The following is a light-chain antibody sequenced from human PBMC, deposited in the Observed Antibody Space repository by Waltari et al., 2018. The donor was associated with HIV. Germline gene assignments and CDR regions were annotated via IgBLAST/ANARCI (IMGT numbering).Light chain of an antibody. CDR3: GTWDSSLSVGT. J-gene: IGLJ3*02. Sequence: AAAGQKVTISCSGTSSHIGSNYVSWYQQFPGTAPKLLIFENHKRPSGISDRFSGSKSGTSATLGIIGLQTGDEADYYCGTWDSSLSVGTFGGGTKLTVL. CDR1: SSHIGSNY. V-gene: IGLV1-51*02. CDR2: ENH.